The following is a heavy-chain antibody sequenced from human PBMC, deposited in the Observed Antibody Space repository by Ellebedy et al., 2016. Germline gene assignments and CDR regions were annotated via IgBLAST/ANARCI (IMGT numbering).Heavy chain of an antibody. Sequence: ASVKVSXKASGYTFTSYGISWVRQAPGQGLEWMGWISAYNGNTNYAQKLQERVTIIRDMSTSTAYMELSSLRSEDTAVYYCAAGIVATGGTWGQGTLVTVSS. CDR3: AAGIVATGGT. CDR2: ISAYNGNT. V-gene: IGHV1-18*01. D-gene: IGHD5-12*01. J-gene: IGHJ5*02. CDR1: GYTFTSYG.